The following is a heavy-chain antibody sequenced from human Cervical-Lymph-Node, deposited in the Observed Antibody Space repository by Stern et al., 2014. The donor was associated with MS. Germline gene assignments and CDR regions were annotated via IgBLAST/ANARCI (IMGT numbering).Heavy chain of an antibody. Sequence: QLVQSGAEVKKPGASVKVSCKASGYTFSSYSMHWVRQAPGQGLEWMGIINPSGGSTRYAQKFQGRVTMTRDTSTSTVYMELSSQRSEDTAVYYCARSGSYSDAFDIWGQGTMVTVSS. J-gene: IGHJ3*02. CDR2: INPSGGST. CDR3: ARSGSYSDAFDI. CDR1: GYTFSSYS. V-gene: IGHV1-46*01. D-gene: IGHD1-26*01.